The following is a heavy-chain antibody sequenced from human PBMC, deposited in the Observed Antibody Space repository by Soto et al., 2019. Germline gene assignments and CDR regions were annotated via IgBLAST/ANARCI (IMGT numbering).Heavy chain of an antibody. CDR3: ARDSAVAGTEAVDY. J-gene: IGHJ4*02. D-gene: IGHD6-19*01. CDR2: IIPILGIA. V-gene: IGHV1-69*04. Sequence: SVKVSCKASGGTFSSYTISWVRQAPGQGLEWMGRIIPILGIANYAQKFQGRVTITADKSTSTAYMELSSLRSEDTAVYYCARDSAVAGTEAVDYWGQGTLVTVSS. CDR1: GGTFSSYT.